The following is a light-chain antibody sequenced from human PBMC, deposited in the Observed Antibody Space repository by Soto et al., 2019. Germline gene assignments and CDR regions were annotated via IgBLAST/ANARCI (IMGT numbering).Light chain of an antibody. CDR1: RRDVGGYNY. V-gene: IGLV2-14*01. Sequence: QSVLTQSPSASGSPGQSVTISCTGTRRDVGGYNYVSWYQQYPGKSPKLLIYEVTHRPSGVSNRFSGSKSGNTASLTISGLQADDEADYYCSSYTISNTLPFVFGTGTKVTVL. CDR3: SSYTISNTLPFV. CDR2: EVT. J-gene: IGLJ1*01.